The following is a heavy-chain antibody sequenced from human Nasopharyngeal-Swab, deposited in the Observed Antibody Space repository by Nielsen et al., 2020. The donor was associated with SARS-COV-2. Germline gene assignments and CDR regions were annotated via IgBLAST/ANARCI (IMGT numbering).Heavy chain of an antibody. Sequence: ASVKVSCKVSGYTLTELSMHWVRQAPGKGLEWMGGFDPEDGETIYAQKFQGRVTMTEDTSTDTAYMELSSLRSEDTAVYYCATGDYYDSSGYYYGGGYFQHWGQGTLVTVSS. CDR3: ATGDYYDSSGYYYGGGYFQH. J-gene: IGHJ1*01. D-gene: IGHD3-22*01. CDR2: FDPEDGET. V-gene: IGHV1-24*01. CDR1: GYTLTELS.